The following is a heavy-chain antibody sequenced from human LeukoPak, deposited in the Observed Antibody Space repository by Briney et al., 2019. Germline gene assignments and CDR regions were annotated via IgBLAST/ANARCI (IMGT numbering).Heavy chain of an antibody. CDR1: GFTFGTYG. J-gene: IGHJ4*02. CDR3: AKDGGLWVSAHWGDS. V-gene: IGHV3-30*18. Sequence: GGSLRLSCAASGFTFGTYGMHWVRQAPGKGLEWMALISYDGSNNYYADSVKGRFTISRDNSKNTLYLQMNSLRAEDTAVYYCAKDGGLWVSAHWGDSWGRGTLVTVSS. D-gene: IGHD7-27*01. CDR2: ISYDGSNN.